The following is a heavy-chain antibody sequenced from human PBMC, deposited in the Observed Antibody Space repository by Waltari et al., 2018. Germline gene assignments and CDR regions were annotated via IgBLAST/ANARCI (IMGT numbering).Heavy chain of an antibody. Sequence: QVQLQEWGGGLVKPSETLSLTCAVYGGSFSDYYWSWIRQSPGRGLEWIGEINHSGSATSNPSLKSRVIISIDTSNNQFSLRLRSVTAADTAVYYCARGRVCPKGACYSYDYWGQGTLATVSA. CDR3: ARGRVCPKGACYSYDY. CDR2: INHSGSA. V-gene: IGHV4-34*01. D-gene: IGHD2-8*01. J-gene: IGHJ4*02. CDR1: GGSFSDYY.